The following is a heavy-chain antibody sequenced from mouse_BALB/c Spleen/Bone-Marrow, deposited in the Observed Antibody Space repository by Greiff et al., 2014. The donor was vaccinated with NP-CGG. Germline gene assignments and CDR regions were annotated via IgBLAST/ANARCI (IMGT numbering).Heavy chain of an antibody. D-gene: IGHD2-4*01. CDR3: ARGLRDWYFDV. Sequence: QVQLQQSGAELAKPGASVKMSCKASGYTFTTYWIHWVKQRPGQGLEWIGYINPSTGNTECNQKFRDRATLTADKSSSTPYMQLSSLTSEDSAFYCCARGLRDWYFDVWGAGTTVTVSS. J-gene: IGHJ1*01. V-gene: IGHV1-7*01. CDR2: INPSTGNT. CDR1: GYTFTTYW.